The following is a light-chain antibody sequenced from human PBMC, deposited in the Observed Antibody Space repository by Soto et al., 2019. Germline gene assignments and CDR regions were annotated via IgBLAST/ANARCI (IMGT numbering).Light chain of an antibody. CDR1: QIISSTY. J-gene: IGKJ2*01. CDR2: GAS. CDR3: QHYGTSLYT. Sequence: DIVLTQSPGTLSLSPGERATLSCRASQIISSTYLGWYQQKPGHAPRLLIYGASSRATRIPDRFSGSWSGTDFTLTISRLEPEDFAVYYCQHYGTSLYTFGQGTKLEIK. V-gene: IGKV3-20*01.